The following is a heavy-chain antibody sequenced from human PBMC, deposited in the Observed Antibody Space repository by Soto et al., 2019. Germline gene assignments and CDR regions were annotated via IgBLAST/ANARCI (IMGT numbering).Heavy chain of an antibody. CDR2: IWYDGSNK. CDR3: ARDGDCGGDCYSLQP. V-gene: IGHV3-33*01. Sequence: QVQLVESGGGVVQSGRSLRLSCAASGFTFSSYGMHWVRQAPGKGLEWVAVIWYDGSNKYYADSVKGRFTISRDNSKNTLYLQMNSLRAEDTAVYYCARDGDCGGDCYSLQPWGQGTLVTVSS. J-gene: IGHJ5*02. CDR1: GFTFSSYG. D-gene: IGHD2-21*02.